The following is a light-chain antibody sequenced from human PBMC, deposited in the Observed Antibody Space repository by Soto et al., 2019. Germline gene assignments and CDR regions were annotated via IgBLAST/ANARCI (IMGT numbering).Light chain of an antibody. Sequence: SYELTQPPSGSVAPGQTARITCGGNRIGRESVHWYQQRPGQAPVLVVYDDSGRPSGIPERFSGSKSGNTATLTISRVAAGDEADYYCQLWDSSSAHYVFGSGTKVTVL. J-gene: IGLJ1*01. CDR1: RIGRES. CDR3: QLWDSSSAHYV. CDR2: DDS. V-gene: IGLV3-21*02.